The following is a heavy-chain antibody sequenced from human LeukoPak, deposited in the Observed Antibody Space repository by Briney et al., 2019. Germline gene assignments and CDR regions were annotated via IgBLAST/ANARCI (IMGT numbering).Heavy chain of an antibody. CDR3: ARRLTGSYEHDF. CDR2: IYYSGNT. D-gene: IGHD1-26*01. V-gene: IGHV4-39*01. CDR1: GGSISSTNYY. Sequence: PSETLSLTCTVSGGSISSTNYYWAWIRQPPGKGLEWIGNIYYSGNTYYNPSLKSRVTISVDTSENRFSLRLTSVTAADTAVYYCARRLTGSYEHDFWGQRTLVTVSS. J-gene: IGHJ4*02.